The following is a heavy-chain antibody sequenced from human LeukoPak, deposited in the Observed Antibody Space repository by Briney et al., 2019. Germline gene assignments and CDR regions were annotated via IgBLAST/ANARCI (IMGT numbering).Heavy chain of an antibody. J-gene: IGHJ4*02. D-gene: IGHD3-9*01. CDR3: AKEYYDILTGFLDY. Sequence: GGSLRLSCAASGLTVSSNSMSWVRQAPGKGLEWVSFIYSGGSTYYADSVKGRFTISRDNSKNTLYLQMNSLRAEDTAVYYCAKEYYDILTGFLDYWGQGTLVTVSS. CDR1: GLTVSSNS. V-gene: IGHV3-53*05. CDR2: IYSGGST.